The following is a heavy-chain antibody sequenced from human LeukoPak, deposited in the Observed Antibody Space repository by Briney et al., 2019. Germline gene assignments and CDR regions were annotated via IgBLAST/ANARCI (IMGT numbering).Heavy chain of an antibody. CDR1: GGSFSGYY. CDR2: INHSGST. V-gene: IGHV4-34*01. J-gene: IGHJ5*02. CDR3: AREHYCSGGSCSEGWFDP. Sequence: SETLSLTCAVYGGSFSGYYWSWIRQPPGKGLEWIGEINHSGSTNYNPSLKSRVTISVDTSKNQFSLKLSSVTAADTAVYYCAREHYCSGGSCSEGWFDPWGQGTLVTVSS. D-gene: IGHD2-15*01.